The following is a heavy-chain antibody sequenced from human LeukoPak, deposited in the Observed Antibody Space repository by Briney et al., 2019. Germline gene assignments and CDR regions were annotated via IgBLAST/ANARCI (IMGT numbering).Heavy chain of an antibody. CDR2: ITSRGEST. CDR3: AREYCSTTSCYYYMDV. Sequence: GGSLRLSCAASGFTFSIYAMSWVRQAPGKGLQWVSSITSRGESTWYVDSVKGRFTITRDNSENTLYLQMHSLRAEDTAVYYCAREYCSTTSCYYYMDVWGKGTTVTVSS. V-gene: IGHV3-23*01. J-gene: IGHJ6*03. CDR1: GFTFSIYA. D-gene: IGHD2-2*01.